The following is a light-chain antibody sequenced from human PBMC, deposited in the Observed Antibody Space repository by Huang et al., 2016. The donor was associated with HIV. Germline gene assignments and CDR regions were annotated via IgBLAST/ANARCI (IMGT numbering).Light chain of an antibody. CDR2: ATS. V-gene: IGKV1-NL1*01. Sequence: DIQMTQSPSSLSASVGDRVTITCRASQGISNSVAWYQQRPGKAPKLLLYATSRLETGAPSRFSGSRSGTEYTLTISSLQPEDLATYYCQQYYNNPPWTFGLGTKVEIK. CDR3: QQYYNNPPWT. CDR1: QGISNS. J-gene: IGKJ1*01.